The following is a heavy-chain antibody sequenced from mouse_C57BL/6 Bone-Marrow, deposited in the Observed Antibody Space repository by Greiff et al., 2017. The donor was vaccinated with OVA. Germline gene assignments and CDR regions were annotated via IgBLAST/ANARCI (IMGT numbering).Heavy chain of an antibody. D-gene: IGHD2-3*01. J-gene: IGHJ4*01. Sequence: EVQRVESGGGLVQPGGSLKLSCAASGFTFSDYYMYWVRQTPEKRLEWVAYISNGGGSTYYPDTVKGRFTISRDNAKNTLYLQMSRLKSEDTAMYYCARQGAHESGYYYYAMDYWGQGTSVTVSS. V-gene: IGHV5-12*01. CDR3: ARQGAHESGYYYYAMDY. CDR1: GFTFSDYY. CDR2: ISNGGGST.